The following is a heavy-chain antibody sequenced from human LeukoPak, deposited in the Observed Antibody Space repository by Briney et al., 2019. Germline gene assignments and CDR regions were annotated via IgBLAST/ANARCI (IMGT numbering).Heavy chain of an antibody. CDR2: ISAYNGNT. CDR1: GYTFTSYG. V-gene: IGHV1-18*01. Sequence: ASVKVSCKASGYTFTSYGISWVRQAPGQGLEWMGWISAYNGNTNYAQKLQGRVTMTTDTSTSTAYMELRSLRSDDTAVYYCARDPGGDLLMVYANDAFDIWGQGTMVTVSS. D-gene: IGHD2-8*01. J-gene: IGHJ3*02. CDR3: ARDPGGDLLMVYANDAFDI.